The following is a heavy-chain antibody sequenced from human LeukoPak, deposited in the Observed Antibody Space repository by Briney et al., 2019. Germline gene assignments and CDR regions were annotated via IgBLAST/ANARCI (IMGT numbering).Heavy chain of an antibody. CDR2: ISYNGNNQ. CDR1: GFTFTTYS. J-gene: IGHJ4*02. V-gene: IGHV3-30*18. CDR3: AKDQGYGSGTFLDY. Sequence: PGRSLRLSCAASGFTFTTYSMLWVRQAPDKGLEWVAVISYNGNNQYYADSVKGRFTISRDNCKNTLYLQMNSLRAEDTAVYYCAKDQGYGSGTFLDYWGQGTLVTVSS. D-gene: IGHD3-10*01.